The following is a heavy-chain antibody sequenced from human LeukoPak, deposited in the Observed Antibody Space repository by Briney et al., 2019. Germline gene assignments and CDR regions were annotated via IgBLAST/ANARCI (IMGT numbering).Heavy chain of an antibody. D-gene: IGHD3-10*01. CDR2: IYTSGTT. V-gene: IGHV4-4*07. CDR3: ARAEGSGSGAYTLDY. J-gene: IGHJ4*02. Sequence: PSGTLSLTCTVSGGSTINYFRSWMRQPAGKGLEWIGHIYTSGTTHYNPSLKNRVTISLDTSKSQFSLQLNSVTAADTAVYYCARAEGSGSGAYTLDYWGQGILVTVSS. CDR1: GGSTINYF.